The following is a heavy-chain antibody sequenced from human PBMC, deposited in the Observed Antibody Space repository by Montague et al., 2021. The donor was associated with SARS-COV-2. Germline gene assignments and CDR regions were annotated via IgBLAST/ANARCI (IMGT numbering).Heavy chain of an antibody. V-gene: IGHV4-39*01. J-gene: IGHJ4*02. D-gene: IGHD3-10*01. CDR1: IRSSTYY. Sequence: SETLSLTSTVSIRSSTYYWAWIRQPPGKGLEWMGSIYPCGKMFYKSSFKRRVTMSIDTSENQFSLTLNSVTAAATAVYYCARHSGGSEVSGLDYWGQGTLVTVSS. CDR2: IYPCGKM. CDR3: ARHSGGSEVSGLDY.